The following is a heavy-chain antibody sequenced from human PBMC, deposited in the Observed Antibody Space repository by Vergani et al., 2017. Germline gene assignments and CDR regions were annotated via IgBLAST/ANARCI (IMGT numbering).Heavy chain of an antibody. Sequence: QVQLVQSGAEMKKPGSSVKVSCKSSGGTFSSYTFIWVRLAPGQGLDWMGSIVPILDRKEYAQKFQGRVVITADTSTSTVYMELSSLRSEDTAVYYCARDLGRSRVNSHYGMGVWGQGTTVTVSS. V-gene: IGHV1-69*08. D-gene: IGHD4-23*01. CDR1: GGTFSSYT. J-gene: IGHJ6*02. CDR3: ARDLGRSRVNSHYGMGV. CDR2: IVPILDRK.